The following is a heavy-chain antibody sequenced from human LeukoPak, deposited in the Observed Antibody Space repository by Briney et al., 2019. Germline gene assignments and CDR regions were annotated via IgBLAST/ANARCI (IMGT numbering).Heavy chain of an antibody. D-gene: IGHD3-10*01. V-gene: IGHV4-59*08. J-gene: IGHJ3*02. CDR2: IYYSGST. Sequence: SETLSLTCTVSGGSISSYYWSWIRQPPGKGLEWIGYIYYSGSTNYNPSLKSRVIISVDTSKNQFSLKLSSVTAADTAVYYCARNLLWFGESQPYDAFDIWGQGTMVTVSS. CDR3: ARNLLWFGESQPYDAFDI. CDR1: GGSISSYY.